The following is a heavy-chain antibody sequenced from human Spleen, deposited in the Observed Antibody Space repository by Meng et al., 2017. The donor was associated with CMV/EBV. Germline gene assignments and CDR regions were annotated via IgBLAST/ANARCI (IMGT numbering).Heavy chain of an antibody. CDR3: ARRGCSLAYFDS. CDR1: GYTFTTFW. J-gene: IGHJ4*02. D-gene: IGHD6-19*01. Sequence: SCRASGYTFTTFWIGWVRQLPGKGLEWMGIVYPGDADTRYGPSFQGQVTISADKSVTTAYLQWSSRKASDTAMYYCARRGCSLAYFDSWGQGTLVTVSS. CDR2: VYPGDADT. V-gene: IGHV5-51*01.